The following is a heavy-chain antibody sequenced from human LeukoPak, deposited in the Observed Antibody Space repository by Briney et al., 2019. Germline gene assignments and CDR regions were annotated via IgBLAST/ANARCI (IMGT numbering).Heavy chain of an antibody. CDR3: ARVKEADGNSWFDP. CDR1: GGSISSSGYY. J-gene: IGHJ5*02. D-gene: IGHD4-23*01. Sequence: PSQTLSLTCTVSGGSISSSGYYWGWIRQPPVKGLEWVGYINYSGRTYYNPSLKSGVTISVDTSKRQFSLKLVSVTAADTAVYYCARVKEADGNSWFDPWGQGTLVTVSS. V-gene: IGHV4-31*03. CDR2: INYSGRT.